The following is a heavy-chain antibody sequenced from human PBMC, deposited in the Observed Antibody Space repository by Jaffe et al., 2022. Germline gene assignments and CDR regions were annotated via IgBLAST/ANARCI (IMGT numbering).Heavy chain of an antibody. CDR1: GYSISSGYY. V-gene: IGHV4-38-2*01. Sequence: QVQLQESGPGLVKPSETLSLTCAVSGYSISSGYYWGWIRQPPGKGLEWIGSIYHSGSTYYNPSLKSRVTISVDTSKNQFSLKLSSVTAADTAVYYCARPRYSYGYRYHDYYYMDVWGKGTTVTVSS. D-gene: IGHD5-18*01. CDR2: IYHSGST. CDR3: ARPRYSYGYRYHDYYYMDV. J-gene: IGHJ6*03.